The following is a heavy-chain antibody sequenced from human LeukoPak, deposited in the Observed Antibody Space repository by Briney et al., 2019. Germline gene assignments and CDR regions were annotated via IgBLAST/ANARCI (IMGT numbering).Heavy chain of an antibody. CDR3: ATGVYVFLEWLPQYPLYYFDY. CDR2: ISGSGGST. J-gene: IGHJ4*02. Sequence: PGGSLRLSCAASGCTFSSYAMSWVRQAPGKGLEWVSAISGSGGSTYYADSVKGRFTISRDNSKNTLYLQMNSLRAEDTAVYYCATGVYVFLEWLPQYPLYYFDYWGQGTLVTVSS. D-gene: IGHD3-3*01. V-gene: IGHV3-23*01. CDR1: GCTFSSYA.